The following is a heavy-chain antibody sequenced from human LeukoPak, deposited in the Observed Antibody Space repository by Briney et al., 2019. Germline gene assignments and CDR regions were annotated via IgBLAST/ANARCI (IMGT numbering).Heavy chain of an antibody. CDR3: AREASSGWDDYFDY. V-gene: IGHV3-48*03. J-gene: IGHJ4*02. CDR1: GFTFSSSE. CDR2: ISGTGGTI. Sequence: PGGSLRLSCAASGFTFSSSEMNWVRQGPGKGLERISYISGTGGTIYYADSVKGRFSFSRDNAKRSLYLQMNSLRAEDTAVYYCAREASSGWDDYFDYWGQGTLVTVSS. D-gene: IGHD6-19*01.